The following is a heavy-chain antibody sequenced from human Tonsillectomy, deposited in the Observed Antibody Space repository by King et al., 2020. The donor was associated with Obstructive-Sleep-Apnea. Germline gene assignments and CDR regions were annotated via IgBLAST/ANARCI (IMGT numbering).Heavy chain of an antibody. D-gene: IGHD2-15*01. CDR1: GFTFSNYL. J-gene: IGHJ6*02. V-gene: IGHV3-7*03. Sequence: VQLVESGGGLFQRGGSVRLSGAASGFTFSNYLMSWVRQAPGKGLEWVANLNKDGGEKYYVDAVKGRFTISRDNAKNSLYLQMNSLRAEDTAVYYCSRASALVVVADTYYYYGMDVWGQGTTVTVSS. CDR2: LNKDGGEK. CDR3: SRASALVVVADTYYYYGMDV.